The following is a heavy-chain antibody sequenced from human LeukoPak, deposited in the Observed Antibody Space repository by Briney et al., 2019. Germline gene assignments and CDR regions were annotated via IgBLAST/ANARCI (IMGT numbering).Heavy chain of an antibody. Sequence: SETLSLTCTVSGGSISSGSNYWSWLRPPAGKGLEWIGRIYTSGSTNYNPSLKIRVTISVYTSKNQFSLKLSSVTAADTAVYYCARDRTGDGYNPFDYWGQGTLVTVSS. J-gene: IGHJ4*02. CDR3: ARDRTGDGYNPFDY. CDR1: GGSISSGSNY. CDR2: IYTSGST. D-gene: IGHD5-24*01. V-gene: IGHV4-61*02.